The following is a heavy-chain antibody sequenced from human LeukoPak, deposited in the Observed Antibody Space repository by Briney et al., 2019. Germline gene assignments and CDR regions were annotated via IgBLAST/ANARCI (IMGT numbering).Heavy chain of an antibody. CDR3: ARDLYSSGWFGY. J-gene: IGHJ3*01. D-gene: IGHD6-19*01. V-gene: IGHV1-18*01. CDR2: ISTQNGNT. CDR1: GYIFTNYG. Sequence: GASVKDSCKASGYIFTNYGISWVRQAPGQGLEWMGWISTQNGNTKYVQKFQGRVTMTTDTSTSTAYMELRSLRSDDTALYYCARDLYSSGWFGYWGQGTMVTVSS.